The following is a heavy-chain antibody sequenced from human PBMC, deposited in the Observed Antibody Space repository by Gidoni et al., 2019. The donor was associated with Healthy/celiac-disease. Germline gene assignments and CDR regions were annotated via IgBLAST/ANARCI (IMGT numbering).Heavy chain of an antibody. J-gene: IGHJ3*02. CDR1: GGTFSSYA. CDR2: IIPIFGTA. D-gene: IGHD6-19*01. V-gene: IGHV1-69*01. CDR3: ARGPQAVAGKNDAFDI. Sequence: QVQRVQSGAEVEKPGSSVKVSCKASGGTFSSYAISWVRQAPGQGLEWMGGIIPIFGTANYAQNFQGRVTITADESTSTAYMELSSLRSEDTAVYYCARGPQAVAGKNDAFDIWGQGTMVTVSS.